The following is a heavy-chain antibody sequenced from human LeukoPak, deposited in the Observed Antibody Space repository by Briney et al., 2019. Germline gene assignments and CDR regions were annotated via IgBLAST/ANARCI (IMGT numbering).Heavy chain of an antibody. CDR3: AKDSSGWDTWFDP. CDR2: ISSSSSTI. V-gene: IGHV3-48*01. Sequence: GGSLRLSCAASGFTFSSYSMNWVRQAPGKGLEWVSYISSSSSTIYYADSVKGRFTISRDNAKNTLYLQMNSLRAEDTAVYYCAKDSSGWDTWFDPWGQGTLVTVSS. J-gene: IGHJ5*02. D-gene: IGHD6-19*01. CDR1: GFTFSSYS.